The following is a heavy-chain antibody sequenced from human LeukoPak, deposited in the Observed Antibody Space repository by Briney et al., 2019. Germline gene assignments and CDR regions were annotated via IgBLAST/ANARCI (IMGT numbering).Heavy chain of an antibody. J-gene: IGHJ4*02. CDR3: AKDHCSVTNCLAGFDY. CDR2: IYYSGST. D-gene: IGHD2-2*01. V-gene: IGHV4-59*12. Sequence: SETLSLTCTVSGGSISSYYWSWIRQPPGKGLEWIGYIYYSGSTNYNPSLKSRVTISVDTSKNQFSLKLSSVTAADTAIYYCAKDHCSVTNCLAGFDYWGQGTLVTVSS. CDR1: GGSISSYY.